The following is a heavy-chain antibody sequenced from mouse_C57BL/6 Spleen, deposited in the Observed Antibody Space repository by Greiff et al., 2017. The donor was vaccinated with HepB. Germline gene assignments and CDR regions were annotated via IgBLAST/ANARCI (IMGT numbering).Heavy chain of an antibody. CDR2: ISSGSSTI. CDR3: AWNGDYYGSSYDAMDY. CDR1: GFTFSDYG. Sequence: EVKLMESGGGLVKPGGSLKLSCAASGFTFSDYGMHWVRQAPEKGLEWVAYISSGSSTIYYADTVKGRFTISRDNAKNTLFLQMTRLRSEDTAMYDCAWNGDYYGSSYDAMDYWGQGTSVTVSS. D-gene: IGHD1-1*01. V-gene: IGHV5-17*01. J-gene: IGHJ4*01.